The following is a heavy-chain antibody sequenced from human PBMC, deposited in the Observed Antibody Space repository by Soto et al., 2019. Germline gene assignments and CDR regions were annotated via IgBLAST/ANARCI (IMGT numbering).Heavy chain of an antibody. D-gene: IGHD1-1*01. J-gene: IGHJ4*02. V-gene: IGHV4-61*01. CDR1: GGSVSSGSYY. CDR2: IYYSGST. Sequence: QVQLQESGPGLVKPSETLSLTCTVSGGSVSSGSYYWSWIRQPPGKGLEWIGYIYYSGSTNYNPSLKSRVNISVDTPTTQFPLKLSSVPAADTAVYHCARGSTRPHVPFDYWGPGTLVTVSS. CDR3: ARGSTRPHVPFDY.